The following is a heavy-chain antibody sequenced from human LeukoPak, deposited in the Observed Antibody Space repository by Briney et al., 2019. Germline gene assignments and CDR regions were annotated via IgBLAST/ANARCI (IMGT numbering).Heavy chain of an antibody. V-gene: IGHV3-66*02. D-gene: IGHD2-8*01. CDR2: VYRGGAT. J-gene: IGHJ5*02. CDR3: VRDRAEGREWVEFDP. CDR1: GFSVSSYG. Sequence: PGESLRLSCVASGFSVSSYGMGWVRQAPGKAPEWVSLVYRGGATHYAASVQGRFLISRDNSKTTLYLQMKNLRVEVTAVYHSVRDRAEGREWVEFDPWGQGTVVTVSS.